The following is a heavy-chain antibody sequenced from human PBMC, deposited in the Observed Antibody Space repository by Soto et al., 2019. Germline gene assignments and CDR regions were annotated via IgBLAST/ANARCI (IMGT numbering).Heavy chain of an antibody. CDR1: GGTFSSYA. Sequence: GASVKVSCKASGGTFSSYAISWVRQAPGQGLEWMGGIIPTFGTANYAQKFQGRVTITADKSTSTAYMELSSLRSEDTAVYYCARGGESIAARPPYYYGMDVWGQGTTVTVSS. D-gene: IGHD6-6*01. J-gene: IGHJ6*02. CDR2: IIPTFGTA. CDR3: ARGGESIAARPPYYYGMDV. V-gene: IGHV1-69*06.